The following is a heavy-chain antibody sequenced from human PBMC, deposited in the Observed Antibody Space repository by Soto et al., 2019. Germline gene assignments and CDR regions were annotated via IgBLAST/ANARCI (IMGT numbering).Heavy chain of an antibody. CDR2: IWYDGSNK. CDR3: ARGRFLEWLAYYYYYGMDV. J-gene: IGHJ6*02. CDR1: GFTFSSYG. V-gene: IGHV3-33*01. Sequence: PGGSLRLSCAASGFTFSSYGMHWVRQAPGKGLEWVAVIWYDGSNKYYADSVKGRFTISRDNSKNTLYLQMNSLRAEDTAVYYCARGRFLEWLAYYYYYGMDVWGQGXPVTVSS. D-gene: IGHD3-3*01.